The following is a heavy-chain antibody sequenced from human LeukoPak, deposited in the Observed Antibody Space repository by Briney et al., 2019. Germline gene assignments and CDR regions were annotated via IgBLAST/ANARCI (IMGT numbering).Heavy chain of an antibody. J-gene: IGHJ1*01. V-gene: IGHV1-24*01. CDR1: GYTLTELS. D-gene: IGHD4-17*01. CDR3: ATTDYGDYEPYFQH. Sequence: ASVKVSCKVSGYTLTELSMHWVRQAPGKGLEWMGGFDPEDGETIYALKFQGRVTMTEDTSTDTAYMELSSLRSEDTAVYYCATTDYGDYEPYFQHWGQGTLVTVSS. CDR2: FDPEDGET.